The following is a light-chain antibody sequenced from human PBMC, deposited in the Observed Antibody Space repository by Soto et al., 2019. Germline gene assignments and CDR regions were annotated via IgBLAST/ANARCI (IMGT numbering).Light chain of an antibody. J-gene: IGKJ4*01. CDR1: QSVRHY. CDR3: QHRSNWPLA. CDR2: DVS. Sequence: EIVLTQSPATLSLSPGERATLSCRTSQSVRHYLAWYQQKPGQAPRLLIYDVSTRATDFPARFSGSGSGTDFSLTISSLEPEEFSLYYCQHRSNWPLAFGGGTKVDI. V-gene: IGKV3-11*01.